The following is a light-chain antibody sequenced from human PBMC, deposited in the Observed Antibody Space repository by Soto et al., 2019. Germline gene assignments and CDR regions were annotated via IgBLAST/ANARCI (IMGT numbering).Light chain of an antibody. CDR1: SSDDGGYNY. CDR3: RSHMTSTALCV. Sequence: QSALSQPASVSGSPVQSITISCTGTSSDDGGYNYVAWYQQHPGRAPKLMIYEDSNRPSGVSKRFSGSKSGNTASLTISGLQAEDEADYYCRSHMTSTALCVVGTGTKLTVL. V-gene: IGLV2-14*01. J-gene: IGLJ1*01. CDR2: EDS.